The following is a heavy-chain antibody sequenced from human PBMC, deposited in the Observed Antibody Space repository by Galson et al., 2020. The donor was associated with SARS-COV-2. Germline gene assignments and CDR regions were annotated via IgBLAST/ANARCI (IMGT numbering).Heavy chain of an antibody. J-gene: IGHJ4*02. CDR2: ISWNSGSI. Sequence: GGSLRLSCAASGFTFDDYAMHWVRQAPGKGLEWVSGISWNSGSIGYADSVKGRFTISRDNAKNSLYLQMNSLRAEDTALYYCAKTLEPEVNFDYWGQGTLVTVSS. D-gene: IGHD1-1*01. CDR1: GFTFDDYA. CDR3: AKTLEPEVNFDY. V-gene: IGHV3-9*01.